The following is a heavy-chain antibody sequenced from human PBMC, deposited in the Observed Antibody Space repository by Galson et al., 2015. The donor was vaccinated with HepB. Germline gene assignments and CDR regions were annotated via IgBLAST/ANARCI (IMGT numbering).Heavy chain of an antibody. CDR1: GFNFSSYT. V-gene: IGHV3-21*01. D-gene: IGHD6-13*01. CDR2: ISSSSSYI. CDR3: ARIIAAGNAFDI. J-gene: IGHJ3*02. Sequence: SLRLSCAASGFNFSSYTMNWVRQALGKGLEWLSSISSSSSYIYYADSVKGRFTISRDNAKNSLSLQMNSLRAEDTAVYYCARIIAAGNAFDIWGQGTMVTVSS.